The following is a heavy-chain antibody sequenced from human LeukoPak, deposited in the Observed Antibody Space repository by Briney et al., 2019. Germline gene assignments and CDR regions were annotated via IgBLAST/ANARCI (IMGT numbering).Heavy chain of an antibody. J-gene: IGHJ5*02. Sequence: NPGGSLRLSCAASGFTFSSYAMSWIRQPPGKGLEWIGYIYYSGSTNYNPSLKSRVTISVDTSKNQFSLKLSSVTAADTAVYYCARGGYYGSGNDFRFDPWGQGTLVTVSS. D-gene: IGHD3-10*01. CDR1: GFTFSSYA. CDR3: ARGGYYGSGNDFRFDP. V-gene: IGHV4-59*01. CDR2: IYYSGST.